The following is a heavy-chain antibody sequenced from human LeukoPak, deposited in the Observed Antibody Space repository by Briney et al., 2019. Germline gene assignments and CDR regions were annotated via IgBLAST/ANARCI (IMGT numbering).Heavy chain of an antibody. CDR2: IWYDGSNK. V-gene: IGHV3-33*08. CDR3: ARGVTTFDY. Sequence: GGSLRLSCAASGFTVSNAWMSWVRQAPGKGLEWVAVIWYDGSNKYYADSVKGRFTISRDNSQNTLFLQMNSLRAEDTAVYYCARGVTTFDYWGQGTLVTASS. CDR1: GFTVSNAW. D-gene: IGHD4-17*01. J-gene: IGHJ4*02.